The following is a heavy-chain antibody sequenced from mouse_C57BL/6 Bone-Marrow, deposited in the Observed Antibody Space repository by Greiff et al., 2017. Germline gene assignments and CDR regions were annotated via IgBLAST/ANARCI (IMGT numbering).Heavy chain of an antibody. D-gene: IGHD1-1*01. V-gene: IGHV1-64*01. J-gene: IGHJ3*01. CDR2: IDPNSGST. Sequence: QVQLQQPGAELVKPGASVKLSCKASGYTFTSYWMHWVKQRPGQGLEWIGMIDPNSGSTNYNEKFKSKATLTVDKSSSTAYMQLSSLTSEDSAVYYCARGGAIATVPFAYWGQGTLVTVSA. CDR3: ARGGAIATVPFAY. CDR1: GYTFTSYW.